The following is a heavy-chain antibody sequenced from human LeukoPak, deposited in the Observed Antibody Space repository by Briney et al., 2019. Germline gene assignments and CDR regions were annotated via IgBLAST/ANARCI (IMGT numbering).Heavy chain of an antibody. D-gene: IGHD3-10*01. J-gene: IGHJ5*02. V-gene: IGHV4-59*08. Sequence: SETLSLTCTVSGGSISSYYWSWIRQPPGKGLEWIGYIYYSGSTNYNPSLKSRVTISVDTSKNQFSLKLSSVTAADTAVYYCARHPPMVRGVIAHNWLDPWGQGTLVTVSS. CDR1: GGSISSYY. CDR2: IYYSGST. CDR3: ARHPPMVRGVIAHNWLDP.